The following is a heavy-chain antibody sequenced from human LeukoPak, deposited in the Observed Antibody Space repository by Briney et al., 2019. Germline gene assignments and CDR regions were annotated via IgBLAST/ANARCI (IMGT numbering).Heavy chain of an antibody. D-gene: IGHD6-19*01. J-gene: IGHJ4*02. CDR1: GFTFSNHA. CDR2: ISRDGSIN. Sequence: GRSLRLSCAASGFTFSNHAMHWVRQAPGKGLEWVAVISRDGSINNYADSVKGRFTISRDNSKNTLFLQMNGLRVEDTAVYYCARASYSSGWHFFENWGQGTLVTVSS. V-gene: IGHV3-30*04. CDR3: ARASYSSGWHFFEN.